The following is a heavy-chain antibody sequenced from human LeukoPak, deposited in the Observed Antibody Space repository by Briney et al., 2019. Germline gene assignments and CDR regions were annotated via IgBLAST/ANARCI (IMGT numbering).Heavy chain of an antibody. CDR2: ISGSGGST. CDR1: GFTFSSYA. V-gene: IGHV3-23*01. CDR3: AGEGYCSGGSCYGSVDY. J-gene: IGHJ4*02. Sequence: GGSLRLSCAASGFTFSSYAMSWVRQAPGKGPEWVSAISGSGGSTYYADSVKGRFTISRDNSKNTLYLQMNSLRAEDTAVYYCAGEGYCSGGSCYGSVDYWGQGTLVTVSS. D-gene: IGHD2-15*01.